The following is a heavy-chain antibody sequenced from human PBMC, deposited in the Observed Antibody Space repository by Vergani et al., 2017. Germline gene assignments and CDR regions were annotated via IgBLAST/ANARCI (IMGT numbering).Heavy chain of an antibody. Sequence: EVQLVESGGDLAQPGGSLTLSCVAYGLVFSDYTMSWVRQAPGRGLEWVSSVSGSSATPYYADSVKGRFIISRDNSKNTLHLQMNSLRADDTAVYYCTKGSRGYTGYFFDYWGQGTLATVSS. CDR1: GLVFSDYT. J-gene: IGHJ4*02. V-gene: IGHV3-23*04. D-gene: IGHD5-12*01. CDR2: VSGSSATP. CDR3: TKGSRGYTGYFFDY.